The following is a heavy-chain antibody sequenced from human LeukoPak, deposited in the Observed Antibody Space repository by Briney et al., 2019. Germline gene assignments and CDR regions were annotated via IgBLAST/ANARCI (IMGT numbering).Heavy chain of an antibody. CDR1: GFTFNNYA. CDR2: ITGTGDTT. CDR3: AKDWGKFSSSWYDY. V-gene: IGHV3-23*01. J-gene: IGHJ4*02. Sequence: GGSLRLSCAASGFTFNNYAMNWVRQTPGKGLEWVSVITGTGDTTYYTDSVKGRFTISRDNSKNTLYLQMNSLRAEDTAVYYCAKDWGKFSSSWYDYWGQGTLVTVSS. D-gene: IGHD6-13*01.